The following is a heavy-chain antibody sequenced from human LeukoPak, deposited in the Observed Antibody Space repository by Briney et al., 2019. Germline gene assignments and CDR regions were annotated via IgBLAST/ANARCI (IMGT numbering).Heavy chain of an antibody. CDR3: AKNGDPYYFDY. V-gene: IGHV3-7*01. Sequence: TGGSLRLSCAASGFTFSSYWMSWVRQAPGKGLEWVANIKQDGSEKYYVDSVKGRSTISRDNAKNSLYLQMNSLRAEDTAVYYCAKNGDPYYFDYWGQGTLVTVSS. D-gene: IGHD4-17*01. CDR1: GFTFSSYW. CDR2: IKQDGSEK. J-gene: IGHJ4*02.